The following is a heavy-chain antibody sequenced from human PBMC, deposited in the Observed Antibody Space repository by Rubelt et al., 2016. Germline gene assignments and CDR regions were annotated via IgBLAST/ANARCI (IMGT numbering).Heavy chain of an antibody. Sequence: QVQLVQSGAEVKKPGSSVKVSCKASGGTFSSYAISWVRQAPGQGLEWMGGIIPTLGIANYAQKFQGRVPSTADKSTRTADRGRSSLRSEDTAVYCCARYGDFGSPFDYWGQGTLVTVSS. CDR3: ARYGDFGSPFDY. D-gene: IGHD4-17*01. CDR2: IIPTLGIA. CDR1: GGTFSSYA. V-gene: IGHV1-69*10. J-gene: IGHJ4*02.